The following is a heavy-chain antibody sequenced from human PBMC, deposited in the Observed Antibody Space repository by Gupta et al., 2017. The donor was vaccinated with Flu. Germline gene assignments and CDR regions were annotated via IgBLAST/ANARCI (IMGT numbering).Heavy chain of an antibody. CDR2: ISGSGGST. Sequence: EVQLLESGGGLVQPGGSLRLSCAASGFTFTSYAMSWVRQAPGKGLEWVSAISGSGGSTYYADYVKGRFTIYRDKSKNTLYMQMNSLRAEETAVYYCAKGERKASPIGVTPKNYYYYYGMDVGGQGTTVTVSS. D-gene: IGHD3-10*01. V-gene: IGHV3-23*01. J-gene: IGHJ6*02. CDR1: GFTFTSYA. CDR3: AKGERKASPIGVTPKNYYYYYGMDV.